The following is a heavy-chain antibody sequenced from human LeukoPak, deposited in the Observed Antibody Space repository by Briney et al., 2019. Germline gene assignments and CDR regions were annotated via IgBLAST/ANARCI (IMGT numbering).Heavy chain of an antibody. CDR3: ARSTGDCSGGTCYSDFDC. CDR1: GFSFSYYA. Sequence: GGSLRLSCAASGFSFSYYAMHWVRQAPGKGLEWVAVISNNGTNKYYADSVRGRFTISRDNSKNTLYLQMNSLRAEDTAVYYCARSTGDCSGGTCYSDFDCWGQGTLVTVSS. V-gene: IGHV3-30*01. J-gene: IGHJ4*02. CDR2: ISNNGTNK. D-gene: IGHD2-15*01.